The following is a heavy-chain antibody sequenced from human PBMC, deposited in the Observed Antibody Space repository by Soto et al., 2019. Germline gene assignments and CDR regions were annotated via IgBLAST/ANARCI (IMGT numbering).Heavy chain of an antibody. J-gene: IGHJ5*02. CDR1: GGTFSSYA. D-gene: IGHD1-7*01. CDR2: IIPIFGTA. CDR3: ARNRNWNYYWFDP. V-gene: IGHV1-69*13. Sequence: GASVKVSCKASGGTFSSYAISWVRQAPGQGLEWMGGIIPIFGTANYAQKFQGRVTITADESTSTAYMELSSLRSEDTAVYYCARNRNWNYYWFDPWGQGTLVTVSS.